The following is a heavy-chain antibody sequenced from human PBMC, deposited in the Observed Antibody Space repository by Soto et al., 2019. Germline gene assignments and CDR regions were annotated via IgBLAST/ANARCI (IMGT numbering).Heavy chain of an antibody. CDR1: VGTFHRYA. J-gene: IGHJ2*01. Sequence: QVQLVQSGAEVKKPGSSVKVSCKASVGTFHRYAISWLRQAPGQGPEWMGGITPMFGIGNYAQKFQGRVTVTADESTTTVHMDLRRLTCEDTAVYYCAQTLGSEVAGPVRFDLWGRGTRVIVSS. CDR2: ITPMFGIG. CDR3: AQTLGSEVAGPVRFDL. D-gene: IGHD6-19*01. V-gene: IGHV1-69*12.